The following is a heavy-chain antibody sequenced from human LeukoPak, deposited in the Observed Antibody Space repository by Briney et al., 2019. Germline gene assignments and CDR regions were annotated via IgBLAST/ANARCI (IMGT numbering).Heavy chain of an antibody. V-gene: IGHV3-23*01. CDR2: ISGSGGST. Sequence: GGSLRLSCAASGFTFSSYAMSWVRQAPGKGLECVSAISGSGGSTYYADSVKGRFTISRDNSKNTLYLQMNSLRAEDTAVYYCAKDATYYDFWSGYYDPQAAYYFDYWGQGTLVTVSS. J-gene: IGHJ4*02. D-gene: IGHD3-3*01. CDR1: GFTFSSYA. CDR3: AKDATYYDFWSGYYDPQAAYYFDY.